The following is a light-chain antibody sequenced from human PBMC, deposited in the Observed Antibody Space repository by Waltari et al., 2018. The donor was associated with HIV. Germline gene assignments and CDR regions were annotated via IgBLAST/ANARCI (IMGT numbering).Light chain of an antibody. CDR3: QSSYSNSQV. V-gene: IGLV6-57*03. Sequence: NFILTQPHSVSESPGKTVTISCTRSRGSIASDYAKWYQQRLGSAPTVVIYDHRQRPSGVPDRFSGSIDSSSNSASLTISGLRSEDEADYYCQSSYSNSQVFGGGTKLTVL. J-gene: IGLJ2*01. CDR2: DHR. CDR1: RGSIASDY.